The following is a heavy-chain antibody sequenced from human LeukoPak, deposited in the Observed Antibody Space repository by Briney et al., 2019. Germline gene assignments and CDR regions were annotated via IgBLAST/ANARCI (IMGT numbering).Heavy chain of an antibody. Sequence: QPGGSLRLSCAASGFTFSNYAMSWVRQAPGKGLQWVSAISGSDGSTNFADSVRGRFTISRDNSKNTLFLQMSSLRAEDTAVYYCARSARGAAKSPGFDYWGQGTLVSVSS. CDR1: GFTFSNYA. CDR2: ISGSDGST. V-gene: IGHV3-23*01. D-gene: IGHD3-10*01. J-gene: IGHJ4*02. CDR3: ARSARGAAKSPGFDY.